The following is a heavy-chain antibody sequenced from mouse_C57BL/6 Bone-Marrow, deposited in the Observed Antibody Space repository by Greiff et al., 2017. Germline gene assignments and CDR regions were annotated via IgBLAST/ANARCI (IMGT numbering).Heavy chain of an antibody. CDR1: GYAFSSSW. V-gene: IGHV1-82*01. CDR3: ARSKSYCDY. CDR2: IYPGDGDT. Sequence: VKLMESGPELVKPGASVKISCKASGYAFSSSWMNWVKQRPGKGLEWIGRIYPGDGDTNYNGKFKGKATLTADKSSSTAYMQLSSLTSEDSAVYFCARSKSYCDYWGQGTTLTVSS. J-gene: IGHJ2*01.